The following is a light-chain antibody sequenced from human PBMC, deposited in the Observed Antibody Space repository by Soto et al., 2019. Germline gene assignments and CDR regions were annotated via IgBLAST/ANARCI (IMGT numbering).Light chain of an antibody. CDR2: DAS. Sequence: DIQVTQSPSTLSASIGDRVRITCRASQSISKWLAWHQQKPGKAPKLLIYDASTLQSGVPPRLSATASGTELTLTFRSLQPDDSETYDGQQDYNYPRTFGQGTKVDIK. V-gene: IGKV1-5*01. CDR1: QSISKW. J-gene: IGKJ1*01. CDR3: QQDYNYPRT.